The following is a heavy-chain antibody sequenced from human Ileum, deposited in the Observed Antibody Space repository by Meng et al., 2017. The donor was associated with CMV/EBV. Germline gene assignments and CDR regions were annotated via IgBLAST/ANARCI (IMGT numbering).Heavy chain of an antibody. D-gene: IGHD6-6*01. CDR1: GDIVSTNKVA. Sequence: LQESGPGLVKPSQTLSLTCDSSGDIVSTNKVAWNWIRQSPLRGLEWLGRTAYRSKWDYEYSVSVKTRITPSPDTSKNPYSLQLRSVTPEDTAVYYCARESELLRFDHWGQGTLVTVSS. CDR3: ARESELLRFDH. CDR2: TAYRSKWDY. V-gene: IGHV6-1*01. J-gene: IGHJ4*02.